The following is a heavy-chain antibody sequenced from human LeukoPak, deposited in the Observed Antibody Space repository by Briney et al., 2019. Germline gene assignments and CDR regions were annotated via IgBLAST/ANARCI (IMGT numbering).Heavy chain of an antibody. J-gene: IGHJ4*02. D-gene: IGHD2-2*01. CDR1: GGSISSGSHY. V-gene: IGHV4-61*02. CDR2: IYTSGST. Sequence: PSQTLSLTCTVSGGSISSGSHYWSWIRQPAGKGLEWIGRIYTSGSTNYNPSLKSRVTISVDTSKNQFSLKLSSVTAADTAVYYCARAKNKYCSSTSCYFGYFDYWGQGTLVTVSS. CDR3: ARAKNKYCSSTSCYFGYFDY.